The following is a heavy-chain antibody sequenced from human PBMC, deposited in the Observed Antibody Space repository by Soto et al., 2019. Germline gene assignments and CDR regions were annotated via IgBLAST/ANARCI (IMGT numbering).Heavy chain of an antibody. CDR1: GFTFSFSS. CDR3: ARSGYYSDHIGV. J-gene: IGHJ6*03. V-gene: IGHV3-48*01. CDR2: ISTTTRTI. Sequence: PGGSLRLSCAASGFTFSFSSINWVRQAPGKGLEWVSYISTTTRTIYYADSVKGRFTISRDNAENSLYLQMNSLRAEDTAVYYCARSGYYSDHIGVWGRGTTVTVSS.